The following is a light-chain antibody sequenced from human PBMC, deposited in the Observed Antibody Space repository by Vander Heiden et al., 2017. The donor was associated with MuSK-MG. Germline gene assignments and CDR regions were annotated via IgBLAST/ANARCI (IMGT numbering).Light chain of an antibody. CDR1: SSDIGAYNY. J-gene: IGLJ2*01. Sequence: QSALTQPASVSGSPGQSIASSCTGTSSDIGAYNYVYWYQQHPGKAPKLIIFEVITRPSGVSDRFSGSKSGNTASLTISGLQAEDEADYFCSSYTRFTHGLFGGGTKLTVL. V-gene: IGLV2-14*01. CDR2: EVI. CDR3: SSYTRFTHGL.